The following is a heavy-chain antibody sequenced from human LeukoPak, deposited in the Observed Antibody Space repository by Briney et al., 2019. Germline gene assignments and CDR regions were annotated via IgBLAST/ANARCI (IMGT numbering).Heavy chain of an antibody. J-gene: IGHJ4*02. Sequence: GESLKISCQGSGYSFSSYWIAWVRQMPGKGLEWMGVIYPSDSHTTYSPSFQGQVTISADKSINTAYLQWNSLQASDTAMYYCARGLGYSGSWYFDYWGQRTLVTVSS. CDR3: ARGLGYSGSWYFDY. CDR2: IYPSDSHT. CDR1: GYSFSSYW. D-gene: IGHD6-13*01. V-gene: IGHV5-51*01.